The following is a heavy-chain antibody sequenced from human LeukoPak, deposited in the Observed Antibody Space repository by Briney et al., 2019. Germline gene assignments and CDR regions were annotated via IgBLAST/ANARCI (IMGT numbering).Heavy chain of an antibody. CDR2: TNWDGGRT. Sequence: PGGSLRLSCAASGFTFDDYAMSWVRQTPGKGLEWVSGTNWDGGRTGYADSVKGRFTISRDNSKNTVYLQMNSLRAEDTAVYYCAKDPTHFRVWDDYDNTRLNYWGQGTLVTVSS. CDR3: AKDPTHFRVWDDYDNTRLNY. V-gene: IGHV3-20*04. D-gene: IGHD3-22*01. J-gene: IGHJ4*02. CDR1: GFTFDDYA.